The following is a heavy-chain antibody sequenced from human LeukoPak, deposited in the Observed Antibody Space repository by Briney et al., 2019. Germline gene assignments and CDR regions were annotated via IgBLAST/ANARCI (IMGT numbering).Heavy chain of an antibody. D-gene: IGHD3-22*01. Sequence: ASVKVSCKASGYTFTSYGISWVRQAPGQGLEWMGWISAYNGNTNYAQKLQGRVTMTTDTSTSTAYMELRSLRSDDTAVYYCARSQPYYDSSGYSDYPEDYWGQGTLVTVSS. CDR3: ARSQPYYDSSGYSDYPEDY. CDR2: ISAYNGNT. J-gene: IGHJ4*02. CDR1: GYTFTSYG. V-gene: IGHV1-18*01.